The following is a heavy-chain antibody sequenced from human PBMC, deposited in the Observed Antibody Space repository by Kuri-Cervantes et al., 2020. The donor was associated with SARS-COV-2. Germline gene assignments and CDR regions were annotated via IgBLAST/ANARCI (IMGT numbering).Heavy chain of an antibody. Sequence: GGSLRLSCAASGFTFTNYAMNWVRQAPGKGLEWVANIKQDGSEKYYVDSVKGRFTISRDNAKNSLYLQMNSLRAEDTAVYYCTTLIDYWGQGALVTVSS. CDR1: GFTFTNYA. J-gene: IGHJ4*02. V-gene: IGHV3-7*01. CDR2: IKQDGSEK. CDR3: TTLIDY.